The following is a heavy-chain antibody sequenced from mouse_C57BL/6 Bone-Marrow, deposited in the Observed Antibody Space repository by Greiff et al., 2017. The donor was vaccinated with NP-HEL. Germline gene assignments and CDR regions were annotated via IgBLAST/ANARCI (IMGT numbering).Heavy chain of an antibody. J-gene: IGHJ4*01. D-gene: IGHD2-4*01. CDR3: APYDYDGYYAMDY. CDR1: GFNIKNTY. Sequence: VQLQQSVAELVRPWASVKLSCTASGFNIKNTYMHWVKQRPEQGLEWIGRIDPANGTNKYAPKFQGKATITADTSSNTAYLQLSSLTSEDTAIYYCAPYDYDGYYAMDYWGQGTSVTVSS. CDR2: IDPANGTN. V-gene: IGHV14-3*01.